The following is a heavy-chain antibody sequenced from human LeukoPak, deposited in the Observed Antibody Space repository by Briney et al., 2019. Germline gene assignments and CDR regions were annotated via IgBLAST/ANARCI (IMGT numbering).Heavy chain of an antibody. CDR1: GFTVSSNY. CDR2: IYSGGST. D-gene: IGHD3-10*01. CDR3: ARDRSGRTSGFDP. J-gene: IGHJ5*02. V-gene: IGHV3-66*01. Sequence: GGSLRLSCAASGFTVSSNYMSWVRQAPGRGLEWVSVIYSGGSTYYADSVKGRFTIARDNSKNTLYLQMNSLRAEDTAVYYCARDRSGRTSGFDPWGQGTLVTVSS.